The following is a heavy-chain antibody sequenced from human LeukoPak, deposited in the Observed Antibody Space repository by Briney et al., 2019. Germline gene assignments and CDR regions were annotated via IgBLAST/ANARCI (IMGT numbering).Heavy chain of an antibody. D-gene: IGHD1-1*01. J-gene: IGHJ3*02. Sequence: GGSLRLSCAASGFNFSDFWMTWVRQIPGKGLQWVANIKEDGGEEYHVDSVKGRFTISRDNSKSTLYLQMNGLRAEDTAIFYCAKSLFTSATGTGRAFHIWGQGTRVTVSS. V-gene: IGHV3-7*03. CDR3: AKSLFTSATGTGRAFHI. CDR2: IKEDGGEE. CDR1: GFNFSDFW.